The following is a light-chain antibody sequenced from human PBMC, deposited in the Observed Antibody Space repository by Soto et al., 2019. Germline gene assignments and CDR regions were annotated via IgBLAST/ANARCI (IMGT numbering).Light chain of an antibody. CDR2: GAS. J-gene: IGKJ1*01. CDR1: QSVSSN. Sequence: EIVMTQSPATLSVSPGERATLSCRASQSVSSNLAWYQQKPGQAPRLLIYGASTRATGIPARFSGSGSGTEFTLTISSLQSEYFAVYYCHHYNNWWTFGQGTKVEIK. V-gene: IGKV3-15*01. CDR3: HHYNNWWT.